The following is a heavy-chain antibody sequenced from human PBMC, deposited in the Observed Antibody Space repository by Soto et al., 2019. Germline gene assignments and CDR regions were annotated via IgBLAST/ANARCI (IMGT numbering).Heavy chain of an antibody. CDR2: IYWNDDK. J-gene: IGHJ5*02. CDR3: AHVNTIFGVVTMGNWFDP. D-gene: IGHD3-3*01. V-gene: IGHV2-5*01. CDR1: GFSLSTSGVG. Sequence: QITLKESGPTLVKPTQTLTLTCTFSGFSLSTSGVGVGWIRQPPGKALEWHALIYWNDDKRYSPSLKSRLTITKDTSKNQVVLTMTNMDPVDTATYYCAHVNTIFGVVTMGNWFDPWGQGTLVTVSS.